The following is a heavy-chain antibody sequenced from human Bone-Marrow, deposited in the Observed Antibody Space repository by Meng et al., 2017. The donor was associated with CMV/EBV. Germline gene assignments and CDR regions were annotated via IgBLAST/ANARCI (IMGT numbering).Heavy chain of an antibody. J-gene: IGHJ6*02. CDR2: IKQDGSEK. CDR1: GFTFSSYW. CDR3: ARDRDSYGMDV. Sequence: GESLKISCAASGFTFSSYWMSWVRQAPGKGLEWVANIKQDGSEKYYVDSVKGRFTISRDNSKNTLYLQMNSLRAEDTAVYYCARDRDSYGMDVWGQGTTVTVSS. V-gene: IGHV3-7*01.